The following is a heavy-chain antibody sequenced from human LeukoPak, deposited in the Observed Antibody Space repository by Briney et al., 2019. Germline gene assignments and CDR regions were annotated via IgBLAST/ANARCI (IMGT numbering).Heavy chain of an antibody. Sequence: LAGGSLRLSCAASGFASGFTFSDYAVSWIRQAPGKGPEWVASVNGRGATTYYADSVRGRFTISRDNSKNTLYLQMISLGADDTAVYFCAKAPATGEGYYFYYMDVWGKGTTVTVSS. CDR1: GFTFSDYA. V-gene: IGHV3-23*01. J-gene: IGHJ6*03. CDR2: VNGRGATT. CDR3: AKAPATGEGYYFYYMDV. D-gene: IGHD7-27*01.